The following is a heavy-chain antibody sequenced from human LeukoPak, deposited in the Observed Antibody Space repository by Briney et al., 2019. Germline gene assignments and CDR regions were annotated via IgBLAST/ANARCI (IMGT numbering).Heavy chain of an antibody. Sequence: SETLSLTCTVSGGSITRNNWSWIRQPPGRGLEWIGYISNSESTNYNPSLKSRVTISVDTSKNQLSLKLSSVTAADTAVYYCARGLRWNDYWGQGTLVTVSS. D-gene: IGHD4-23*01. J-gene: IGHJ4*02. CDR2: ISNSEST. V-gene: IGHV4-59*01. CDR3: ARGLRWNDY. CDR1: GGSITRNN.